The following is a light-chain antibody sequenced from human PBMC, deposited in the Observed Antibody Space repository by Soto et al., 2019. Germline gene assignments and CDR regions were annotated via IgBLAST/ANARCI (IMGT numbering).Light chain of an antibody. Sequence: EIVMTQSPATLSVSPGERATLSCRASQSVSSYLAWYQQKPGQAPRLLIYDASNRATGIPARFSGSGSGTDFTLTISSLQAEDVAVYYCQQYFSTRTFGQGTKVDIK. CDR2: DAS. V-gene: IGKV3D-15*01. CDR1: QSVSSY. J-gene: IGKJ1*01. CDR3: QQYFSTRT.